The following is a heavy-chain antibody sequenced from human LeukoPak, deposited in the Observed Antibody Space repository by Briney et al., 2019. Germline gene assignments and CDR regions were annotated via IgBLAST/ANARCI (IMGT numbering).Heavy chain of an antibody. Sequence: PGGSLRLSFAASGFTFSSYGMHWVRQGPGKGLEWVAVISYDGSNKYYADSVKGRFTISRDNSKNTLYLQMNSLRAEDTAVYYCAKEALRYCTNGVCSPFDPWGQGTLVTVSS. J-gene: IGHJ5*02. CDR1: GFTFSSYG. D-gene: IGHD2-8*01. V-gene: IGHV3-30*18. CDR2: ISYDGSNK. CDR3: AKEALRYCTNGVCSPFDP.